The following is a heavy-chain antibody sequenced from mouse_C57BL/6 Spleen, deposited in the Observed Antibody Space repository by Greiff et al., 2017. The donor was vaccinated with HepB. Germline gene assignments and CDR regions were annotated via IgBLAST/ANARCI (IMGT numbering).Heavy chain of an antibody. V-gene: IGHV1-7*01. J-gene: IGHJ4*01. CDR3: ARATVVGAMDD. D-gene: IGHD1-1*02. Sequence: QVQLQQSGAELAKPGASVKLSCKASGYTFTSYWMHWVKQRPGQGLEWIGYINPSSGYTKYNQKFKDKATLTADKASSTAYMQLSSLTYEDSAVDYCARATVVGAMDDWGQGTSVTVSS. CDR2: INPSSGYT. CDR1: GYTFTSYW.